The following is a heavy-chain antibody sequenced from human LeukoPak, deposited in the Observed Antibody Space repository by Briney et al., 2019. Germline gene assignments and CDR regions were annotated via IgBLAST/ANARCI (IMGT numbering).Heavy chain of an antibody. Sequence: ASVKVSCKASGYTFIGYCMHWVRQAPGQGLVWMGWINPNSGGTNYAQKFQGRVTMTRDTSISTAYMELSRLRSDDTAVYYCARRGTMNPEYYFDYWGQGTLVTVSS. V-gene: IGHV1-2*02. CDR2: INPNSGGT. J-gene: IGHJ4*02. CDR3: ARRGTMNPEYYFDY. D-gene: IGHD3-22*01. CDR1: GYTFIGYC.